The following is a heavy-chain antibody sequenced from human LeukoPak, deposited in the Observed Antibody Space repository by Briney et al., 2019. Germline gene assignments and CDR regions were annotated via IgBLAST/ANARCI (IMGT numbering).Heavy chain of an antibody. CDR2: INNSGST. D-gene: IGHD2-15*01. V-gene: IGHV4-59*12. CDR3: ARGQIVVVVAATFNWFDP. J-gene: IGHJ5*02. CDR1: GGTISSYY. Sequence: SETLSLTCTVSGGTISSYYWSWIRQPPGKGLEWIGYINNSGSTNYKSSLKSRVTISVDTSKNQFSLKLSSVTAADTAVYYCARGQIVVVVAATFNWFDPWGQGTLVTVSS.